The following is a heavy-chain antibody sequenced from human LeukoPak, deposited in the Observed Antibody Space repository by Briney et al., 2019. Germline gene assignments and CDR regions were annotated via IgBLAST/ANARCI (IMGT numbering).Heavy chain of an antibody. J-gene: IGHJ5*02. CDR3: ARSRGWFDP. D-gene: IGHD3-16*01. V-gene: IGHV4-59*01. CDR1: GGSISSYY. CDR2: IYYSGSS. Sequence: PSETLSLTCTVSGGSISSYYWSWIRQPPGKGLEWIGYIYYSGSSNYNPSLKSRVTMSVDTSKNQFSLKLSSVTAADTAVYYCARSRGWFDPWGQGTLVTVSS.